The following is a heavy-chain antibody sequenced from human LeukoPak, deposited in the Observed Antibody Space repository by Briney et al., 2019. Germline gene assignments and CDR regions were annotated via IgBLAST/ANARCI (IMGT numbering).Heavy chain of an antibody. J-gene: IGHJ4*02. CDR3: AKDHEKSGIAAAGLGF. V-gene: IGHV3-48*04. D-gene: IGHD6-13*01. CDR1: GFTFSSYS. Sequence: TGGSLRLSCAASGFTFSSYSMNWVRQAPGKGLEWVSDISGSSRTIYYADSVKGRFTISRDNAKNSLYLQMNSLRAEDTAVYYCAKDHEKSGIAAAGLGFWGQGTLVTVSS. CDR2: ISGSSRTI.